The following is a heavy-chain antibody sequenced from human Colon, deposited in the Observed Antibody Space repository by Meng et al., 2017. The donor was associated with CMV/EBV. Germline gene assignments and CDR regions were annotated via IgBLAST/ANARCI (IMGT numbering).Heavy chain of an antibody. Sequence: GGSLRLSCGASGITFRNYWMHWVRHVPGKGLVWVSRINSDGSSTHYADFVKGRFTISRDNAKNTLHLQMNSLRAEDTAVYYCATSEYSNKFDYWGQGTVVTVSS. CDR3: ATSEYSNKFDY. J-gene: IGHJ4*02. CDR1: GITFRNYW. CDR2: INSDGSST. D-gene: IGHD2/OR15-2a*01. V-gene: IGHV3-74*01.